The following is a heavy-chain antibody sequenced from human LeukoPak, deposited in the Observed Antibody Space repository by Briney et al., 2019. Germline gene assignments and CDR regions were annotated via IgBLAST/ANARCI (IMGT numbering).Heavy chain of an antibody. V-gene: IGHV3-23*01. CDR1: GFTFGSYA. CDR2: ISGSGGST. Sequence: TGGSLRLSCAASGFTFGSYAMTWVRQAPGKGLEWVSTISGSGGSTYYADSVKGRFTISRDNAKNSLYLQMNSLRDEDTAVYYCARDQGYYDSSGYSFSDAFDIWGQGTMVTVSS. CDR3: ARDQGYYDSSGYSFSDAFDI. J-gene: IGHJ3*02. D-gene: IGHD3-22*01.